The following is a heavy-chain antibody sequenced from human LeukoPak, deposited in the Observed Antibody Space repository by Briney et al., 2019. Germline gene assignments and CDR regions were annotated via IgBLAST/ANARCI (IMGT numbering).Heavy chain of an antibody. Sequence: SETLSLTCTVSGGSISSGGYYWSWIRQPPGKGLEWIRYIYHSGSTYYNPSLKSRVTISVDRSKNQFSLKLSSVTAADTAVYYCARSARWLGSFDYWGQGTLVTVSS. D-gene: IGHD5-18*01. CDR2: IYHSGST. CDR3: ARSARWLGSFDY. J-gene: IGHJ4*02. CDR1: GGSISSGGYY. V-gene: IGHV4-30-2*01.